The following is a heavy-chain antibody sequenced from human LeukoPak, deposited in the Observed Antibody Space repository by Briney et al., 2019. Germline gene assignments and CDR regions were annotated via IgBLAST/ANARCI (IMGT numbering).Heavy chain of an antibody. CDR2: IYHSGST. V-gene: IGHV4-38-2*02. Sequence: SETLSLTCTVSGYSISSGYYWGWIRQPPGKGLEWIGSIYHSGSTYYNPSLKSRVTISVDTSKNQFSLKLSSVTAADTAVYYCARTLSSMTVPIWGQGTLVTVSS. CDR3: ARTLSSMTVPI. D-gene: IGHD3-22*01. J-gene: IGHJ4*02. CDR1: GYSISSGYY.